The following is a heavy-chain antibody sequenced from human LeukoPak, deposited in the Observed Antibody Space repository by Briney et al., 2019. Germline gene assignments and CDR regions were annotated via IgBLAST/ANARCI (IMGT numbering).Heavy chain of an antibody. D-gene: IGHD3-22*01. CDR2: ISAYNGNT. CDR1: GYTFTSYG. V-gene: IGHV1-18*01. J-gene: IGHJ4*02. Sequence: ASVNVSCKASGYTFTSYGISWVRQAPRQGLEWMGWISAYNGNTNYAQKLQGRVTMTTDTSTSTAYMELWSLRSDDTAVYYCARDSSAYYYDSSGYYLGVKSYYFDYWGQGTLVTVSS. CDR3: ARDSSAYYYDSSGYYLGVKSYYFDY.